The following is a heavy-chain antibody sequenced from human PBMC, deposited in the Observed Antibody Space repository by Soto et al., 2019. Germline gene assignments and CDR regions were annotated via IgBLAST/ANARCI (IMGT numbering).Heavy chain of an antibody. CDR1: GGSISSYY. CDR3: ARDLMASYFDY. Sequence: SETLSLTCTVSGGSISSYYWSWIRQPPGKGLEWIGYIYYSGSTNYNPSLKSRVTISVDTSKNQFSLKLSSVTAADTAVYYCARDLMASYFDYWGQGALVTVSS. D-gene: IGHD5-12*01. J-gene: IGHJ4*02. V-gene: IGHV4-59*01. CDR2: IYYSGST.